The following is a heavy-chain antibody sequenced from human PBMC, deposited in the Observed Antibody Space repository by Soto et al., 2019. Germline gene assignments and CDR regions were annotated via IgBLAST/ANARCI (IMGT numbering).Heavy chain of an antibody. V-gene: IGHV4-31*03. CDR3: AGTTVTRVLDY. Sequence: PSETLSLTCTVSGGSISSGGYYWSWIRQHPGKGLEWIGYIYYSGSTYYNPSLKSRVTISVDTSKNQFSLRLSSVTAADTAVYYCAGTTVTRVLDYWGQGTLVTVSS. J-gene: IGHJ4*02. CDR2: IYYSGST. D-gene: IGHD4-17*01. CDR1: GGSISSGGYY.